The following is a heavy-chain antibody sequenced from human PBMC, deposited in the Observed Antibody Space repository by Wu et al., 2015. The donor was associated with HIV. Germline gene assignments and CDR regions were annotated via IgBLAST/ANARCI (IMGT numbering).Heavy chain of an antibody. V-gene: IGHV1-69*05. D-gene: IGHD3-22*01. Sequence: QVQLVQSGAEVKKPGSSVKVSCKASGGTFSSYAISWVRQAPGQGLEWMGGIIPIFGTANYAQKFQGRVTITTDESTSTAYMELSSLRSEDTAVYYCARGKSRVVAALNYYYYGMDVWGQGTTVTVSS. J-gene: IGHJ6*02. CDR1: GGTFSSYA. CDR3: ARGKSRVVAALNYYYYGMDV. CDR2: IIPIFGTA.